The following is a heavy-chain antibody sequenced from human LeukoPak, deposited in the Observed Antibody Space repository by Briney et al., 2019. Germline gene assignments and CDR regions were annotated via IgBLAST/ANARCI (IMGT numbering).Heavy chain of an antibody. D-gene: IGHD1-7*01. CDR3: ARTSFKLPDY. V-gene: IGHV7-4-1*02. J-gene: IGHJ4*02. Sequence: ASVKVSCKASGYTFTGYYMHWVRQAPGQGLEWMGWINTNTGNPTYAQGFTGRFVLSLDTSVSTAYLQISSLKAEDTAVYYCARTSFKLPDYWGQGTLVTVSS. CDR2: INTNTGNP. CDR1: GYTFTGYY.